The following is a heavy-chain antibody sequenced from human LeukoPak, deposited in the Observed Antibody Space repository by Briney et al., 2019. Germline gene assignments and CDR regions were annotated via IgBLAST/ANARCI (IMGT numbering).Heavy chain of an antibody. Sequence: SETLSLTCTVSGGSISSSSYYWGWIRQPPGKGLEWIGSIYYSGSTYYNSSLKSRVTISVDTSKNQFSLKLSSVTAADTAVYYCARGGYWGYYYYMDVWGKGTTVTVSS. D-gene: IGHD2-21*01. CDR3: ARGGYWGYYYYMDV. V-gene: IGHV4-39*01. CDR2: IYYSGST. CDR1: GGSISSSSYY. J-gene: IGHJ6*03.